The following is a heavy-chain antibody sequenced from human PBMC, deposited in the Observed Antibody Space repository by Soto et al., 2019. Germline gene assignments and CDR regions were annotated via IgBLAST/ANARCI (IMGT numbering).Heavy chain of an antibody. V-gene: IGHV1-69*13. CDR1: GGTFSSYA. J-gene: IGHJ4*02. D-gene: IGHD3-10*01. CDR3: ARVRPYGSGSYYVSTVYFDYFDY. CDR2: IIPIFGTA. Sequence: ASVKVSCKASGGTFSSYAISWVRQAPGQGLEWMGGIIPIFGTANYAQKFQGRVTITADGSTSTAYMELSSLRSEDTAVYYCARVRPYGSGSYYVSTVYFDYFDYWGQGALVTVSS.